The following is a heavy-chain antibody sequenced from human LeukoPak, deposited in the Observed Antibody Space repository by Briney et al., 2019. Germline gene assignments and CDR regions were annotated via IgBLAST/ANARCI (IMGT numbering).Heavy chain of an antibody. D-gene: IGHD3-3*01. V-gene: IGHV3-23*01. Sequence: RVSCKASGGTFSSYAMSWVRQAPGKGLEWVSAISGSGGSTYYADSVKGRFTISRDNSKNTLYLQMNSLRAEDTAVYYCAKDVTDFWSGYSTPFDYWGQGTLVTVSS. J-gene: IGHJ4*02. CDR2: ISGSGGST. CDR1: GGTFSSYA. CDR3: AKDVTDFWSGYSTPFDY.